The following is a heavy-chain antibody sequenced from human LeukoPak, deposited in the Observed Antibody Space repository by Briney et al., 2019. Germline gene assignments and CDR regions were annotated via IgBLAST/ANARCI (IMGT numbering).Heavy chain of an antibody. CDR1: GFTFSSYA. CDR3: AKDLAVAGIRGWAFDI. CDR2: ISGSGGST. J-gene: IGHJ3*02. V-gene: IGHV3-23*01. Sequence: PGGSLTLSCAASGFTFSSYAMSWVRQAPGKGLDWVSAISGSGGSTYYADSVKGRFTISRDNSKNTLYLRMNSLRAEDTAVYYCAKDLAVAGIRGWAFDIWGQGTMVTVSS. D-gene: IGHD6-19*01.